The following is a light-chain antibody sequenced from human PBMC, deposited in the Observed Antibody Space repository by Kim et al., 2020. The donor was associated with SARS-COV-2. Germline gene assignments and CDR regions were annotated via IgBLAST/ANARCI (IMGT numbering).Light chain of an antibody. V-gene: IGLV3-21*04. CDR2: YDS. CDR1: NDGGKR. CDR3: QVWDSSSDHWV. Sequence: APGKGGQNTCGGNNDGGKRVHWYQQKPGQGPGLVIYYDSDRPSGIPERFAGSNSGNTATLTISRVEAGDEADYYCQVWDSSSDHWVFGGGTQLTVL. J-gene: IGLJ3*02.